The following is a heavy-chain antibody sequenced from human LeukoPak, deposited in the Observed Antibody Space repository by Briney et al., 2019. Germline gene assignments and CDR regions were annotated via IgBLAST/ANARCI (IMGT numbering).Heavy chain of an antibody. CDR1: GFTFDDYA. CDR3: AKENQIYDFWSGYRMEYGMDV. J-gene: IGHJ6*02. D-gene: IGHD3-3*01. CDR2: ISWNSGSI. Sequence: GGSLRLSCAASGFTFDDYAMHWVRQAPGKGLGWVSGISWNSGSIGYADSVKGRFTISRDNAKNSLYLQMNSLRAEDTALYYCAKENQIYDFWSGYRMEYGMDVWGQGTTVTVSS. V-gene: IGHV3-9*01.